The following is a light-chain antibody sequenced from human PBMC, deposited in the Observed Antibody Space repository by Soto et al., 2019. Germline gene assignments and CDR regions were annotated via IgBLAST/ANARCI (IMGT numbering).Light chain of an antibody. CDR3: QQYGSSPIT. V-gene: IGKV3-20*01. J-gene: IGKJ5*01. CDR2: GAS. CDR1: QSVSSTS. Sequence: EIVLRQSPGTLSLSPGERATLSCRASQSVSSTSLGWYQQKPGQAPRLLMYGASNRATGIPDSFSGSGSGTDFTLTISRLEPEDFAVYYCQQYGSSPITFGQGTRLEIK.